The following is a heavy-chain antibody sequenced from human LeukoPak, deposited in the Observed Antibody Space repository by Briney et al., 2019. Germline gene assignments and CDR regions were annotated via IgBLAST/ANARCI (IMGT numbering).Heavy chain of an antibody. J-gene: IGHJ4*02. CDR1: GLTFSSHW. D-gene: IGHD6-19*01. CDR2: ISYDGSNK. V-gene: IGHV3-30*18. Sequence: PGGSLRLSCAASGLTFSSHWMHWVRQAPGKGLEWVAVISYDGSNKYYADSVKGRFTISRDNSKNTLYLQMNSLRAEDTAVYYCAKDLETTSSGWNYWGQGTLVTVSS. CDR3: AKDLETTSSGWNY.